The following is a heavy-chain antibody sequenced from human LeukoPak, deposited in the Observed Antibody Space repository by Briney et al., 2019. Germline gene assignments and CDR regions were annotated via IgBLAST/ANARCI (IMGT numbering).Heavy chain of an antibody. J-gene: IGHJ4*02. CDR2: ISYDGSNK. Sequence: GGSPRLSCAASGFTFSSYAMHWVRQAPGKGLEWVAVISYDGSNKYYADSVKGRFTISRDNSKNTLYLQMNSLRAEDTAVYYCAREEYHTWAYSSSWYTGLSLDYWGQGTLVTVSS. CDR1: GFTFSSYA. V-gene: IGHV3-30*04. CDR3: AREEYHTWAYSSSWYTGLSLDY. D-gene: IGHD6-13*01.